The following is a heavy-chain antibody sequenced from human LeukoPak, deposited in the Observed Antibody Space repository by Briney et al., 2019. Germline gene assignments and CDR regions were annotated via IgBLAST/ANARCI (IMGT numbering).Heavy chain of an antibody. V-gene: IGHV1-2*02. D-gene: IGHD3-16*02. CDR2: INPNSGGT. Sequence: ASVKVSCKASGYTFTGYYMHWVRQAPGQGLEWMGWINPNSGGTNYAQKFQGRVTMTRDTSISTAYMELSRLRSDDTAVYYCARAGMDYVWGSYRHYYYYYYMDVWGKGTTVTVSS. J-gene: IGHJ6*03. CDR1: GYTFTGYY. CDR3: ARAGMDYVWGSYRHYYYYYYMDV.